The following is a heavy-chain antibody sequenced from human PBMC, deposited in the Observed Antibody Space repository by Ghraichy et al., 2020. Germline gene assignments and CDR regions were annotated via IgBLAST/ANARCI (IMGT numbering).Heavy chain of an antibody. CDR1: GFTFGRHG. CDR3: AKDQGTYDSRGYHYDY. V-gene: IGHV3-23*01. CDR2: ISYDGSRT. J-gene: IGHJ4*02. Sequence: LSLTCAASGFTFGRHGMSWVRQAPGKGLEWVSSISYDGSRTWYTDSVKGRFTISRDNSMNTLHLQMNSLRAEDTAVYFCAKDQGTYDSRGYHYDYWGQGTLVPVSS. D-gene: IGHD3-22*01.